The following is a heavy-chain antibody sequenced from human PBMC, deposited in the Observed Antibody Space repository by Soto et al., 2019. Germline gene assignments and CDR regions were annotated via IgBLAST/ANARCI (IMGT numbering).Heavy chain of an antibody. J-gene: IGHJ3*02. CDR2: ISWNSGSI. CDR3: AKDKKGRSAHDAFDI. Sequence: GGSLRLSCAASGFTFDDYAMHWVRQAPGKGLEWVSGISWNSGSIGYADSVKGRFTISRDNAKNSLYLQMNSLRAEDTALYYCAKDKKGRSAHDAFDIWGQGTMVTVSS. V-gene: IGHV3-9*01. CDR1: GFTFDDYA.